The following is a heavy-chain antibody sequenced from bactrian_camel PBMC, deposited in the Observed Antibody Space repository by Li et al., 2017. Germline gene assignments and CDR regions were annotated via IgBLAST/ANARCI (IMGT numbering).Heavy chain of an antibody. CDR3: ATGGTWSTSGQYNY. J-gene: IGHJ4*01. CDR2: IKSGGVVDSS. Sequence: VQLVESGGGLVQPGGSLRLSCAASGFTFSSYDMSWVRQAPGKGLEWVSAIKSGGVVDSSYYADSVKGRFTISRDNAKNTLYLQMNSLKSEDTALYYCATGGTWSTSGQYNYWGQGTQVTVS. D-gene: IGHD7*01. CDR1: GFTFSSYD. V-gene: IGHV3S40*01.